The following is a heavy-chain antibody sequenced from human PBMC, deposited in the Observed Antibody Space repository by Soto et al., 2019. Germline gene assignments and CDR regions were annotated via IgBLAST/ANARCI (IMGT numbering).Heavy chain of an antibody. J-gene: IGHJ1*01. CDR3: ARLPEYSGYDPTPKHTVKYRLIYAEYFQH. CDR1: GFTFSSYW. V-gene: IGHV3-74*01. Sequence: GGSLRLSCAASGFTFSSYWMHWVRQAPGKGLVWVSRINSDGSSTSYADSVKGRFTISRDNAKNTLYLQMNSLRAEDTAVYYCARLPEYSGYDPTPKHTVKYRLIYAEYFQHWGQGTLVTVSS. CDR2: INSDGSST. D-gene: IGHD5-12*01.